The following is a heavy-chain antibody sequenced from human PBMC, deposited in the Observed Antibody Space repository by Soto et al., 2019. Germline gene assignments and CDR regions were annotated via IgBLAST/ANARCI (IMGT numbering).Heavy chain of an antibody. D-gene: IGHD1-26*01. J-gene: IGHJ3*02. V-gene: IGHV1-24*01. CDR1: GYTLTELS. Sequence: ASVKVSCKVSGYTLTELSMHWVRQAPGKGLEWMGGFDPEDGETIYAQKFQGRVTMTEDTPTDTAYMELSSLRSEDTAVYYCATLSGSYGAFDIWGQGTMVTVSS. CDR2: FDPEDGET. CDR3: ATLSGSYGAFDI.